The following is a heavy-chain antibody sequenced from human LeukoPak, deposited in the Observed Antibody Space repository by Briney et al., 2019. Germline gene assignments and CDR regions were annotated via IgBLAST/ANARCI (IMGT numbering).Heavy chain of an antibody. CDR1: GDSVSSNSAA. CDR2: TYYRSKWYN. V-gene: IGHV6-1*01. Sequence: PSQTLSLTCAISGDSVSSNSAAWNWIRQSPSRGLEWLGRTYYRSKWYNDYAVSVKSRITINPDTSKNQFSLQLNSVTPEDTAVYYCARTWELSSGWLTPFDYWGQGTLVTVSS. CDR3: ARTWELSSGWLTPFDY. J-gene: IGHJ4*02. D-gene: IGHD6-19*01.